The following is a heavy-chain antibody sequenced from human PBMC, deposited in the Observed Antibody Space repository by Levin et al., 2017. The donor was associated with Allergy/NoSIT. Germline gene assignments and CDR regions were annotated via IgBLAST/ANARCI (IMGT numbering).Heavy chain of an antibody. CDR1: GFTFSSYD. V-gene: IGHV3-13*01. Sequence: GGSLRLSCAASGFTFSSYDMHWVRQATGKGLEWVSAIGTAGDTYYPGSVKGRFTISRENAKNSLYLQMNSLRAGDTAVYYCARGGELLWFGESQRGAFDIWGQGTMVTVSS. D-gene: IGHD3-10*01. CDR3: ARGGELLWFGESQRGAFDI. J-gene: IGHJ3*02. CDR2: IGTAGDT.